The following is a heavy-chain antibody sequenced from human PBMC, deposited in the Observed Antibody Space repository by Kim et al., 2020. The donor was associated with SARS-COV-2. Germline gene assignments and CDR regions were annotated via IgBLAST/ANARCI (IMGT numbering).Heavy chain of an antibody. Sequence: DSVKGRFTISRDNSKNTLYLQMNSLRAEDTAVYYCARDEGDGSGSYPFDYWGQGTLVTVSS. V-gene: IGHV3-30*01. CDR3: ARDEGDGSGSYPFDY. J-gene: IGHJ4*02. D-gene: IGHD3-10*01.